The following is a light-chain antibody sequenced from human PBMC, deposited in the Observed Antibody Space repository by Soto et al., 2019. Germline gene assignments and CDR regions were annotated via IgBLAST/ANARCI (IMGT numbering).Light chain of an antibody. Sequence: QAVVTQPPSASGTPGQRVTISCSGSSSNIGTNYIYWYQQLPGTAPKLLISRNDQRPSGVPDRFSGSKSGTSASLAISGLRSEDEADYYCATWDDSLSGAVFGGGTQLTVL. V-gene: IGLV1-47*01. CDR2: RND. J-gene: IGLJ7*01. CDR3: ATWDDSLSGAV. CDR1: SSNIGTNY.